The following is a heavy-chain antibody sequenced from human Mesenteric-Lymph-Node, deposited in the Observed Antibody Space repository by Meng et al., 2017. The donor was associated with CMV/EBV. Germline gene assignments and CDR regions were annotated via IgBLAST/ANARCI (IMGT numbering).Heavy chain of an antibody. J-gene: IGHJ4*02. V-gene: IGHV3-20*04. CDR2: INWNGAYT. CDR1: GFTFSSYW. D-gene: IGHD2-2*01. CDR3: ARRIEDIVVVPADY. Sequence: GESLKISCAASGFTFSSYWMHWVRQAPGKGLEWVSSINWNGAYTVYADSVKGRFTISRDNAKNSLYLQMNSLRAEDTAVYYCARRIEDIVVVPADYWGQGTLVTVSS.